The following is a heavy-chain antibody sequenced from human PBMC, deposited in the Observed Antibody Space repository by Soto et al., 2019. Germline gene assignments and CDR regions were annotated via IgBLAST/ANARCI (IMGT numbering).Heavy chain of an antibody. Sequence: GGSLRLSCAASGFTFSSYAMHWVRQAPGKGLEWVAVISYDGSNKYYADSVKGRFTISRDNPKNTLYLQMNSLRAEDTAVYYCARDRFWSGYYPYYYGMDVWGQGTTVTVSS. CDR1: GFTFSSYA. CDR2: ISYDGSNK. D-gene: IGHD3-3*01. CDR3: ARDRFWSGYYPYYYGMDV. J-gene: IGHJ6*02. V-gene: IGHV3-30-3*01.